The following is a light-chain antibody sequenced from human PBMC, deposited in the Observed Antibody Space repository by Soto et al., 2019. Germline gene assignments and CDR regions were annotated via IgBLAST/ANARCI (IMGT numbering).Light chain of an antibody. CDR3: QQFHTYPVT. J-gene: IGKJ5*01. Sequence: EVVMTQSPATLSVSPGERATLSCRASQSVSSYLAWYQQKPGQAPRLLIYDASNRATGIPARFSGSESGTDFTLTISSLQAEDFATYYCQQFHTYPVTFGQGTRLEIK. CDR2: DAS. V-gene: IGKV3D-15*01. CDR1: QSVSSY.